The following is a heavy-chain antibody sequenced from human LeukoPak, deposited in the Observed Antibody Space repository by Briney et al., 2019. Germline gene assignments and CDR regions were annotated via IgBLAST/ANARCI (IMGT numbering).Heavy chain of an antibody. Sequence: GGSLRLSCAASEVTVTSNYLSWVRQAPGKGLQWVSVIYPGGDLYYSDPVKGRFIISRDNSKNTLSLQMNSLTADDTAVYYCVRGPRYYDDSGFHYGVFDIWGQGTVVTVSS. CDR2: IYPGGDL. D-gene: IGHD3-22*01. V-gene: IGHV3-53*01. CDR3: VRGPRYYDDSGFHYGVFDI. J-gene: IGHJ3*02. CDR1: EVTVTSNY.